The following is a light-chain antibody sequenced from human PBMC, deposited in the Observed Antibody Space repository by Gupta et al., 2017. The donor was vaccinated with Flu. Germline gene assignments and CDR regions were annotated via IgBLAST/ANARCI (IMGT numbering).Light chain of an antibody. J-gene: IGKJ3*01. Sequence: EVVLTQSPGTLSLSPGERATLSCRASHSTSNYVAWYQQKSGQAPRLVIYGVSNRATDIPDRFSGSGSGTDFTLTINRLDPEDFAVYYCHYDGTSPFTFGPGTRVDI. V-gene: IGKV3-20*01. CDR2: GVS. CDR3: HYDGTSPFT. CDR1: HSTSNY.